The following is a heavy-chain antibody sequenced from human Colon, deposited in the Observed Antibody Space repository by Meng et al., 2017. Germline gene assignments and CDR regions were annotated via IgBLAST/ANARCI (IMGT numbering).Heavy chain of an antibody. CDR2: INHSGST. CDR3: ARRVRGVISWFDP. V-gene: IGHV4-34*01. CDR1: GGAFSGYY. J-gene: IGHJ5*02. Sequence: QGQLRQLGAGLLKPSETLSLTCAVYGGAFSGYYWSWIRQPPGKGLEWIGEINHSGSTNYNPSLKSRVTISVDTSKNQFSLKLSSVTAADTAVYYCARRVRGVISWFDPWGQGTLVTVSS. D-gene: IGHD3-10*01.